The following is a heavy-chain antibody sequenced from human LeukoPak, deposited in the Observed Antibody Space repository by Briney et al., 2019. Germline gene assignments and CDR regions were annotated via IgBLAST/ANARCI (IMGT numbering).Heavy chain of an antibody. CDR2: IYYSGTT. J-gene: IGHJ3*02. Sequence: PSETLSLTCIVSGGSISSSSYYWGWIRQAPGKGLEWIGTIYYSGTTYYNPSLKSRVTISVDTSKNQFSLKLSSVTAADTAVYYCASVFNYDYVWGSYRLGMVFDIWGQGTMVTVSS. V-gene: IGHV4-39*07. D-gene: IGHD3-16*02. CDR1: GGSISSSSYY. CDR3: ASVFNYDYVWGSYRLGMVFDI.